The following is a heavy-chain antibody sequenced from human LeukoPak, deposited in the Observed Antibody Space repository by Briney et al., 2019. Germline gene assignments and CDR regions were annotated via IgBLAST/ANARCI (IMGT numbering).Heavy chain of an antibody. V-gene: IGHV4-31*03. CDR1: VXSISSGGDY. Sequence: PSQTLSLTCTVSVXSISSGGDYWSSIRQHPGKGLGWIGYIYYSGSTSYNPSLKSRVTISVDTSKNQFSLKLSSVTAADTAVYYCARAPDLDSSGYYYRFFQHWGQGTLVTVSS. CDR2: IYYSGST. J-gene: IGHJ1*01. CDR3: ARAPDLDSSGYYYRFFQH. D-gene: IGHD3-22*01.